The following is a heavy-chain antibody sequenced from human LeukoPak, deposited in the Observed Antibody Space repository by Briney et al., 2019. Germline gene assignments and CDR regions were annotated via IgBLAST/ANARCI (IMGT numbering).Heavy chain of an antibody. CDR3: ARDRGVSYYYLFDY. Sequence: SETLSLTCTVSGGSISSYYWSWIRQPPGKGLEWIGYIYYSGSTNYNPSLKSRVTISVDTSKNQFSLKLSSVTAADTAVYYCARDRGVSYYYLFDYWGQGTLVTVSS. V-gene: IGHV4-59*01. D-gene: IGHD1-26*01. CDR2: IYYSGST. CDR1: GGSISSYY. J-gene: IGHJ4*02.